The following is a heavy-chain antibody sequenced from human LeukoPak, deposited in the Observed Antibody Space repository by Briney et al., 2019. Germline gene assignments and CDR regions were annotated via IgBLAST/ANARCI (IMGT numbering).Heavy chain of an antibody. CDR3: ARRAVPRDNYYYYYYMDV. V-gene: IGHV4-4*07. CDR2: IYSSEST. J-gene: IGHJ6*03. CDR1: GGSISSSY. Sequence: SETLSLTCTVSGGSISSSYWSWIRQPAGKGLEWIGRIYSSESTNYNPSLKSRVTMSLDTSKNQFSLKLSSVTAADSAVYYCARRAVPRDNYYYYYYMDVWGKGTTVTVSS.